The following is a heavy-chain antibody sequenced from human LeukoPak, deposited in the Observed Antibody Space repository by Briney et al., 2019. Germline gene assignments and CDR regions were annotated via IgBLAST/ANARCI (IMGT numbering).Heavy chain of an antibody. Sequence: GASVKVSCKASGYTFTSYGISWVRQAPGQGLEWMGWISAYNGNTNYAQKLQGRVTVTTDTSTSTAYMELRSLRSDDTAVYYCARDIGMISLPYYFDYWGQGTLVTVSS. CDR2: ISAYNGNT. CDR1: GYTFTSYG. CDR3: ARDIGMISLPYYFDY. D-gene: IGHD3-22*01. J-gene: IGHJ4*02. V-gene: IGHV1-18*01.